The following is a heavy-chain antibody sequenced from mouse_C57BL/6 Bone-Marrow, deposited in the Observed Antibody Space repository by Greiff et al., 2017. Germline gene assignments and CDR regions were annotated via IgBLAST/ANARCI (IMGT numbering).Heavy chain of an antibody. CDR2: ISYDGSN. J-gene: IGHJ1*03. V-gene: IGHV3-6*01. D-gene: IGHD1-1*01. Sequence: EVQLQQSGPGLVKPSQSLSLTCSVTGYSITSGYYWNWIRQFPGNKLEWMGYISYDGSNNYNPSLKNRISITRDTSKNQFFLKLNSVTTEDTATYYCARDGGYYYGSRGYFDVWGTGTTVTVSS. CDR1: GYSITSGYY. CDR3: ARDGGYYYGSRGYFDV.